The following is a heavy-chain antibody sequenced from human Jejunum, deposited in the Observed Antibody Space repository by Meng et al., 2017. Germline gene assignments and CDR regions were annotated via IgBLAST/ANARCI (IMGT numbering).Heavy chain of an antibody. CDR3: ARGYYDSSNYPVDY. CDR2: SNSISSYI. D-gene: IGHD3-22*01. Sequence: VRLCQFRAGPVEPGRSQILSCAASAFTFPTYSLNCVRLAPDKGLEWVSSSNSISSYIYYADSVKGRFTISRYNAKNSLYLQMDSLRAEDTAVYYCARGYYDSSNYPVDYWGQGTLVTVSS. V-gene: IGHV3-21*01. CDR1: AFTFPTYS. J-gene: IGHJ4*02.